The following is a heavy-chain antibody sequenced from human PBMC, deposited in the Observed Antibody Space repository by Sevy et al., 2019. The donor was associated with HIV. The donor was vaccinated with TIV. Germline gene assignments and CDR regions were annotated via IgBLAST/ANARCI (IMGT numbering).Heavy chain of an antibody. CDR3: AILGVHCVSTNCYGMRSLSFDF. CDR2: ISYDGSSK. CDR1: GFTFSSFA. D-gene: IGHD2-2*01. V-gene: IGHV3-30-3*01. J-gene: IGHJ4*02. Sequence: GGSLRLSCAASGFTFSSFAMHWVRQAPGKGLEWVAVISYDGSSKYYPDSVKGRFTISRDNAKNTLYLQMKRLSPEDTAVYFCAILGVHCVSTNCYGMRSLSFDFWGQGTLVTVSS.